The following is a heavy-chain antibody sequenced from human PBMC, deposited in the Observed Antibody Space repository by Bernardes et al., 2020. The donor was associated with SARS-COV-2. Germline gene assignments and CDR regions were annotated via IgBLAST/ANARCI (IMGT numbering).Heavy chain of an antibody. J-gene: IGHJ4*02. V-gene: IGHV1-2*02. CDR3: ARTRTTISTTGIPVDY. Sequence: ASVKVSCKASGYTFTDYFIHWVRQAPGQRLEWMGWINPNTGGPNYVQKFQSRVTMTRDTSITTAYMELSWLGSDDTAIYYCARTRTTISTTGIPVDYWGQGTRV. D-gene: IGHD2-21*02. CDR2: INPNTGGP. CDR1: GYTFTDYF.